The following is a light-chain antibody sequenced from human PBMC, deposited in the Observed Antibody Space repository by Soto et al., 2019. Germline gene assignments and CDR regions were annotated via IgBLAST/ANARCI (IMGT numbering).Light chain of an antibody. CDR3: HQYGSSLGT. J-gene: IGKJ2*01. Sequence: EIVLTQSPGTLSLSPGAGAPLSCRASQSVTGTNLAWYQQRPGQAPRLLIYDAVRRATGIPDRFSGSGSGTDFTLTISRLEPEDFAVYYCHQYGSSLGTFGQGTKVDIK. CDR2: DAV. V-gene: IGKV3-20*01. CDR1: QSVTGTN.